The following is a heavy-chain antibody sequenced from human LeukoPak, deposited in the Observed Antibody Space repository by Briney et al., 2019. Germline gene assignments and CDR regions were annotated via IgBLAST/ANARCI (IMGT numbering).Heavy chain of an antibody. CDR1: GFTFSSYG. CDR3: ARAYYYDSSNNYYYYGMDV. Sequence: GRSLRLSCAASGFTFSSYGMHWVRQAPGKGLEWVAVIWYDGSNEYYADSVKGRFTISRDNSKNTLYLQMNSLRAEDTAVYYCARAYYYDSSNNYYYYGMDVWGQGTTVTVSS. J-gene: IGHJ6*02. CDR2: IWYDGSNE. D-gene: IGHD3-22*01. V-gene: IGHV3-33*01.